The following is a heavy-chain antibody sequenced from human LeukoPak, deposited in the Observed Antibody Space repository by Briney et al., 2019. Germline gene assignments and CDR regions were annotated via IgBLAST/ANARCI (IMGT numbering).Heavy chain of an antibody. D-gene: IGHD4/OR15-4a*01. CDR3: ARSNYLNYYYDGMDV. CDR2: INPNSGGT. Sequence: ASVKVSCKASGYTFTGYYMHWVRQAPGQGLEWMGWINPNSGGTNYAQKFQGRVTMTRDTSISTAYMELSSLRSEDTAVYYCARSNYLNYYYDGMDVWGQGTTVTVSS. J-gene: IGHJ6*02. CDR1: GYTFTGYY. V-gene: IGHV1-2*02.